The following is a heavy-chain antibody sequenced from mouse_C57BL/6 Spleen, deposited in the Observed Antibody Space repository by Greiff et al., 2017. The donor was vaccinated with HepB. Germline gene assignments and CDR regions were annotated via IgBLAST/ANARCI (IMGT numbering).Heavy chain of an antibody. CDR1: GYTFTSYW. D-gene: IGHD1-1*01. CDR3: ARSYYGKGDWYFDV. Sequence: QVQLQQPGAELVKPGASVKLSCKASGYTFTSYWMHWVKQRPGQGLEWIGMIHPNSGSTNYNEKFKSKDTLTVDKSSSTAYMQLSSLTSEDSAVYYCARSYYGKGDWYFDVWGTGTTVTVSS. CDR2: IHPNSGST. J-gene: IGHJ1*03. V-gene: IGHV1-64*01.